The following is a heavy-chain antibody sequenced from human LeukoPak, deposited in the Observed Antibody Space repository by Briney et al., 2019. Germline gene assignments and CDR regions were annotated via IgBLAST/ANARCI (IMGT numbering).Heavy chain of an antibody. Sequence: SVKVSCKASGYTFTSYAISWVRQAPGQELEWMGRIIPILGIANYAQKFQGRVTITADKSTSTAYMELSSLRSEDTAVYYCARDGTYYYDSTSGSHWGQGTLVTVSS. CDR1: GYTFTSYA. CDR2: IIPILGIA. CDR3: ARDGTYYYDSTSGSH. V-gene: IGHV1-69*04. D-gene: IGHD3-22*01. J-gene: IGHJ4*02.